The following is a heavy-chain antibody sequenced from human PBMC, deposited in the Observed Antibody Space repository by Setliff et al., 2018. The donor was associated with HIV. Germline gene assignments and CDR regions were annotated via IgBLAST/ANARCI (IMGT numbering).Heavy chain of an antibody. CDR2: INPSGGST. D-gene: IGHD2-15*01. Sequence: ASVKVSCKASGYTFTSYYMHWVRQAPGQGLEWMGIINPSGGSTSYAQKFQGRVTMTRDTSISTAYMELSRLRSDDTAVYYCARGRYCSGGSCYGPYYYWGQGTLVTVSS. CDR1: GYTFTSYY. V-gene: IGHV1-46*01. J-gene: IGHJ4*02. CDR3: ARGRYCSGGSCYGPYYY.